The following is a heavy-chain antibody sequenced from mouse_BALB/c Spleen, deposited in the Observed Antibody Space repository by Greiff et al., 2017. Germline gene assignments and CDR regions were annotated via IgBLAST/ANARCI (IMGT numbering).Heavy chain of an antibody. J-gene: IGHJ1*01. CDR2: ISSGGSYT. V-gene: IGHV5-6*02. CDR3: ARPPINWYFDV. CDR1: GFTFSSYG. Sequence: EVKLVESGGDLVKPGGSLKLSCAASGFTFSSYGMSWVRQTPDKRLEWVATISSGGSYTYYPDSVKGRFTISRDNAKNTLYLQMSSLKSEDTAMYYCARPPINWYFDVWGAGTTVTVAS.